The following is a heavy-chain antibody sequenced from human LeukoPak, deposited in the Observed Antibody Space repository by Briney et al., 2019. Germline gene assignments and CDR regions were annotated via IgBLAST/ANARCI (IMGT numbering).Heavy chain of an antibody. V-gene: IGHV4-39*07. CDR2: IYYSGST. J-gene: IGHJ6*03. D-gene: IGHD1-7*01. CDR1: GGSISISSYY. Sequence: SETLSLTCSVSGGSISISSYYWGWIRQPPGTGLEWIGNIYYSGSTYYNPSLKSRVTISVDTSKNQFSLKLNSVTAADTAVYYCARAPPYNWNYLKYYYYMDVWGKGTTVTVSS. CDR3: ARAPPYNWNYLKYYYYMDV.